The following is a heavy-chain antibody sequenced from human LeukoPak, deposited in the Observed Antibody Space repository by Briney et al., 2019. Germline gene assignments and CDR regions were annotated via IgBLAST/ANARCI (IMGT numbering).Heavy chain of an antibody. Sequence: GGSLRLSCAASGFTFSSYWMTWVRQAPGKGLEWVANIKQDGSEKYYVDSVKSRFTISRDNAKNSLYLQMNSLRAEGTAVYYCARDLYYGSGSPTADYWGQGTLVTVSS. CDR1: GFTFSSYW. V-gene: IGHV3-7*04. CDR2: IKQDGSEK. D-gene: IGHD3-10*01. CDR3: ARDLYYGSGSPTADY. J-gene: IGHJ4*02.